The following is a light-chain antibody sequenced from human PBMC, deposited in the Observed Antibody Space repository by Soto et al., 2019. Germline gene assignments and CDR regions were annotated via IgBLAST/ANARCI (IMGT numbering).Light chain of an antibody. CDR3: QHYNTWPWT. CDR2: GAS. J-gene: IGKJ1*01. Sequence: EVVMTQSPATLSVSPGXSATLSCRASHSVSSSLAWYQQKPGQTPRLLIYGASTRATGVPARFSGSGSGTEFTLTIGSLQSEDFAVYYCQHYNTWPWTFGQGTKVDIK. CDR1: HSVSSS. V-gene: IGKV3-15*01.